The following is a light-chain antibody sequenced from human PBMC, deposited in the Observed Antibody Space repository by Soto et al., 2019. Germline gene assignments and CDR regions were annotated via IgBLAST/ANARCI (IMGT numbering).Light chain of an antibody. V-gene: IGLV2-14*01. J-gene: IGLJ1*01. CDR3: SSYTTSNTRQIV. CDR1: SSDVGGYNY. CDR2: DVS. Sequence: QSVLTQPASGSGSPGQSITISCTGTSSDVGGYNYVSWYQQHPGKAPKFMIYDVSNRPSGVSNRFSGSKSGNTASLTIPWLQAEDEADYYCSSYTTSNTRQIVFGTGTKVTVL.